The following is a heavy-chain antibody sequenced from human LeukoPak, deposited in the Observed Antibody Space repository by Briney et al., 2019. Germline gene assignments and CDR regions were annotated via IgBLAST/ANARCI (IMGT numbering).Heavy chain of an antibody. CDR1: GGTFSSYA. Sequence: ASVKVFCKASGGTFSSYAISWVRQAPGQGLEWMGGIIPIFGTANYAQKFQGRVTITADKSTSTAYMELSSLRSEDTAVYYCARDPPPYDIVVVPAAPPDYYYYGMDVWGKGTTVTVSS. V-gene: IGHV1-69*06. CDR2: IIPIFGTA. J-gene: IGHJ6*04. CDR3: ARDPPPYDIVVVPAAPPDYYYYGMDV. D-gene: IGHD2-2*01.